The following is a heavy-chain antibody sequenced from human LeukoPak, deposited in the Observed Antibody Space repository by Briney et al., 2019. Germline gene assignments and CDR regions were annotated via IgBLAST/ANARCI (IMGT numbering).Heavy chain of an antibody. V-gene: IGHV3-30*01. Sequence: PGSSLRLSCAASGFTFSRNVMHWVRQAPGKGLEWVALISYDGNNKFYADSVKGRFTISRDNSRNTLYLQMNSLRGEDAAVYSCARGGIPTGPYYYFYYMDVWGKGTAVTVS. D-gene: IGHD3-10*01. CDR1: GFTFSRNV. CDR3: ARGGIPTGPYYYFYYMDV. J-gene: IGHJ6*03. CDR2: ISYDGNNK.